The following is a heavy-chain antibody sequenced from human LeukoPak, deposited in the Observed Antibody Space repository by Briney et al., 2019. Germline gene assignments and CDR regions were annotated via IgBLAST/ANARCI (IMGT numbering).Heavy chain of an antibody. J-gene: IGHJ6*03. Sequence: ASVKVPFKSSGYTFTSYDINWVRQATGHGHEWMGWMNPNSGNIFYAQKFQGRLTMTRNTSISTAYMELSSLRSEDTAVYYCARGQVDTLYHYYYMDVWGKGTTVTVSS. CDR3: ARGQVDTLYHYYYMDV. D-gene: IGHD5-18*01. CDR2: MNPNSGNI. V-gene: IGHV1-8*01. CDR1: GYTFTSYD.